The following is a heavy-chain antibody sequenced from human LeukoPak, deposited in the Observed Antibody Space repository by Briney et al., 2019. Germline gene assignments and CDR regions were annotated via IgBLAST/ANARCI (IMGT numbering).Heavy chain of an antibody. J-gene: IGHJ5*02. D-gene: IGHD3-3*01. CDR2: INHSGST. Sequence: PSETLSLTCAVYGGSFSGYYWSWIRQPPGKGLEWIGEINHSGSTNYNPSLKSRVTISVDTSKNQFSLKLSSVTAADTAVYYCARHATYYDFWSGYSSGAGGFDPWGQGTLVTVSS. CDR3: ARHATYYDFWSGYSSGAGGFDP. V-gene: IGHV4-34*01. CDR1: GGSFSGYY.